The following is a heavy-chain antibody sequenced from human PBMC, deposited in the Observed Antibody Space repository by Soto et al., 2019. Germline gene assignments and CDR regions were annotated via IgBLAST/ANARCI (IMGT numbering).Heavy chain of an antibody. V-gene: IGHV3-23*01. CDR2: IDGSGGDK. Sequence: VQLLESGGGLVQPGGSLRLSCAASGFTFSSYAMGWVRQAPGKGLEWVSGIDGSGGDKSFADSVKGRFTISRDNSKNMLYLHMYGLRAEDTARYYCAKEIVAAAYAETSPFDFCGQGTLVTVSS. D-gene: IGHD2-15*01. CDR3: AKEIVAAAYAETSPFDF. CDR1: GFTFSSYA. J-gene: IGHJ4*02.